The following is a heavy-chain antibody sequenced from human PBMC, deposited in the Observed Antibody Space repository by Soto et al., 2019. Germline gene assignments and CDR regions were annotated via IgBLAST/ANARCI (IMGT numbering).Heavy chain of an antibody. V-gene: IGHV4-31*03. D-gene: IGHD2-15*01. CDR3: ARGGYCSRGRCSLGPLGY. J-gene: IGHJ4*02. Sequence: QVQLQESGPGLVKPSQTLSLTCTVSGGSISSGGYYWSWIRQHPGKGLEWIGYIYYSGSTDYSPSFKSRVHLSYDKSKHQSSLKLSSVTAADTALYYCARGGYCSRGRCSLGPLGYWGQGTLVTVSS. CDR1: GGSISSGGYY. CDR2: IYYSGST.